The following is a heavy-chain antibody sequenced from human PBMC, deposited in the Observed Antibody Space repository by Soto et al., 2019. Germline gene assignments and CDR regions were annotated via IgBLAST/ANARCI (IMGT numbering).Heavy chain of an antibody. D-gene: IGHD3-22*01. J-gene: IGHJ3*02. Sequence: ASVKVSCKASGYTFTSYGISWVRQAPGQGLEWMGWISAYNGNTNYAQKLQGRVTMTTDTSTSTAYMELRSLRSDDTAVYYCARDSTLEYDSSGFWAFDIWGQGTMVTGSS. CDR3: ARDSTLEYDSSGFWAFDI. CDR2: ISAYNGNT. CDR1: GYTFTSYG. V-gene: IGHV1-18*01.